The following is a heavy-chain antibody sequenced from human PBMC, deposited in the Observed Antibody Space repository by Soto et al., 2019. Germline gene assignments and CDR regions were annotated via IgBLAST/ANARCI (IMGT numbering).Heavy chain of an antibody. CDR3: ARSGYLNYYDSRAPFPP. CDR2: IYYSGST. Sequence: PSETLSLTCTVSGGFVSSGSYLWSWIRHPPGKGLEWIGYIYYSGSTNYNPSLKSRVTISVDTSKNQFSLKLSSVTAADTAVYYCARSGYLNYYDSRAPFPPWAQGTLVTVS. J-gene: IGHJ5*02. CDR1: GGFVSSGSYL. V-gene: IGHV4-61*01. D-gene: IGHD3-22*01.